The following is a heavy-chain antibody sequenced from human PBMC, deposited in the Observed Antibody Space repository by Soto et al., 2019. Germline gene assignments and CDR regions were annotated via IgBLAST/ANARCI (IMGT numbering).Heavy chain of an antibody. V-gene: IGHV1-8*01. CDR2: MSPSTGNT. CDR1: GYTFTNYD. J-gene: IGHJ4*02. CDR3: ARGDY. Sequence: QVQLVQSGAEVKKPGASVKVSGKTSGYTFTNYDINWVRQATGQGLEWMGFMSPSTGNTGYAQSLQGRITLTRDTSLNTAYMELSSLRSEDTAVYFCARGDYWGQGTLVTVSS.